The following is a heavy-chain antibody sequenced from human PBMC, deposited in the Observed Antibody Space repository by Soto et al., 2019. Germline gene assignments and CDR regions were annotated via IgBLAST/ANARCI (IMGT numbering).Heavy chain of an antibody. D-gene: IGHD6-19*01. J-gene: IGHJ4*02. CDR2: ISSSGSTI. CDR1: GFTFSDYY. V-gene: IGHV3-11*01. CDR3: ARDLTWTVTAPSPIAVAV. Sequence: GGSLRLSCAASGFTFSDYYMSWIRQAPGKGLEWVSYISSSGSTIYYADSVKGRFTISRDNAKNSLYLQMNSLRAEDTAVYYCARDLTWTVTAPSPIAVAVWGQGTLVTVSS.